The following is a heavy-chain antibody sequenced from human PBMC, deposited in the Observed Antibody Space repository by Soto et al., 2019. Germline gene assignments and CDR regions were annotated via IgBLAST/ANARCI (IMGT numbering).Heavy chain of an antibody. D-gene: IGHD3-16*01. CDR2: VYYSGST. Sequence: PSETLSLTCPVSGGSLSSGDYYWSWIRQPPGEGLEWIGYVYYSGSTKYNPSLKSRVTISVDTSKKQFSLNLSSVTAADTAVYYCARGPGGSLAYYFDSWGQGTLVTVSS. J-gene: IGHJ4*02. V-gene: IGHV4-61*08. CDR3: ARGPGGSLAYYFDS. CDR1: GGSLSSGDYY.